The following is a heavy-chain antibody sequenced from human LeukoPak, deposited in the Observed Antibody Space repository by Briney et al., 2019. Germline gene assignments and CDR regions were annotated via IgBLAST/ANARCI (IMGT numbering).Heavy chain of an antibody. Sequence: GESLKISCRGSGYNFTNYWIGWVRQMPGKGLEWMWIIYPGDSDTRYSPSFQGQVTISADKSISTAYLQWGGLKASDTAMYYRQKTAYEILTAPAMYYFDYWGQGTLVTVSS. V-gene: IGHV5-51*01. J-gene: IGHJ4*02. CDR1: GYNFTNYW. D-gene: IGHD3-9*01. CDR2: IYPGDSDT. CDR3: QKTAYEILTAPAMYYFDY.